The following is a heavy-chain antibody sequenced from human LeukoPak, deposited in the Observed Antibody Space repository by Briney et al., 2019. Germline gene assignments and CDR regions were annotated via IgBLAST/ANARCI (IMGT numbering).Heavy chain of an antibody. CDR2: ISGSSSFI. V-gene: IGHV3-21*01. Sequence: KPGGSLRLSCAASGFDFNTYSMNWVRQAPGKGLEWVSSISGSSSFIYYAESIKGRFTISRDNAKNSLFLQMNNLRAEDTAIYYCARSPRGVRAFTWFDPWGQGTLVTVSS. CDR3: ARSPRGVRAFTWFDP. CDR1: GFDFNTYS. D-gene: IGHD3-10*01. J-gene: IGHJ5*02.